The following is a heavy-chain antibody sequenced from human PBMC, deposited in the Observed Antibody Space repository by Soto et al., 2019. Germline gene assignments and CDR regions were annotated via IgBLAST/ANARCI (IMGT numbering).Heavy chain of an antibody. J-gene: IGHJ4*02. CDR3: ARSIDIIVVPTAIRTDYYFDY. CDR1: GFTFNTFA. V-gene: IGHV3-23*01. D-gene: IGHD2-2*02. CDR2: IVGSGATS. Sequence: EVQLLESGGNLVQPGGSLRLSCAASGFTFNTFAMSWVRQAPGKGLEWVAGIVGSGATSYNADSVKGRFTISRDNSKNTVYLQMNSLRAEDTAIYYCARSIDIIVVPTAIRTDYYFDYWGQGTLVTVSS.